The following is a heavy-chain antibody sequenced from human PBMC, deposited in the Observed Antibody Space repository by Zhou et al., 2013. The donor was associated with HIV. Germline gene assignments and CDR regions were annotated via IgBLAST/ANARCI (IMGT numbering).Heavy chain of an antibody. CDR1: GGTFSSYA. V-gene: IGHV1-69*12. D-gene: IGHD6-6*01. CDR2: IIPIFGTA. J-gene: IGHJ3*02. Sequence: QVQLVQSGAEVKKPGSSVKVSCKASGGTFSSYAISWVRQAPGQGLEWMGGIIPIFGTANYAQKFQGRVTITADESTSTAYMELSSLRSEDTAVYYCARERAARSSAHDAFDIWGQGTMVTVSS. CDR3: ARERAARSSAHDAFDI.